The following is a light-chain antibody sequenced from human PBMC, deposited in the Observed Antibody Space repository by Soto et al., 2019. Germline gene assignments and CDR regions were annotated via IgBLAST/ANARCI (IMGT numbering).Light chain of an antibody. V-gene: IGKV1-5*01. J-gene: IGKJ4*01. CDR3: QQYTSFALT. Sequence: DIPMTQSPSTLSASVGDRVTITCRASQIVSSRLAWYQQKPGKAPKVLIYDASFLNIGVPSRFSGSGSETDFTLTISSLQPEDVAMYYCQQYTSFALTFGGGTKVEIK. CDR1: QIVSSR. CDR2: DAS.